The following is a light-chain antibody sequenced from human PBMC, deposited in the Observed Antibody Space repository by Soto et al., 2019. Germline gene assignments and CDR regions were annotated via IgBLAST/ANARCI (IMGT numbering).Light chain of an antibody. CDR1: QAVCSN. Sequence: EIVMTQSPATLSVSPGERATLSCRASQAVCSNLAWYQQKPGQAPRLLIYGAFTRATGIPARFSGSGSGTEFTLTISSLLSEDFAVYYCQQYNDWPPFTFGPGTRVDIK. CDR3: QQYNDWPPFT. CDR2: GAF. V-gene: IGKV3-15*01. J-gene: IGKJ3*01.